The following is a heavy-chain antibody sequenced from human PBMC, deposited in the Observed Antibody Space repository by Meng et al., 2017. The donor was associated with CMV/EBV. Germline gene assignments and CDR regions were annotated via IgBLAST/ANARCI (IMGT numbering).Heavy chain of an antibody. CDR1: RGTFSSYA. D-gene: IGHD2-21*01. CDR3: ATLGLLFRPFDGYYGMDV. CDR2: IIPIFGTA. Sequence: SVKVSCKASRGTFSSYAISWVRQAPGQGLEWMGGIIPIFGTANYAQKFQGRVTITTDESTSTAYMELSSLRSEDTAVYYCATLGLLFRPFDGYYGMDVWGQGTTVTVSS. V-gene: IGHV1-69*05. J-gene: IGHJ6*02.